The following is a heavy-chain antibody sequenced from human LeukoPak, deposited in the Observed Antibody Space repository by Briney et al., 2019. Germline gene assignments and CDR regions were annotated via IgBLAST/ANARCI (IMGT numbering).Heavy chain of an antibody. Sequence: ASVKVSCKASGYTFTGYYMHWVRQPPAQGLEWMGCINPNSGSTNYAQKFQGRVTMTSDTSISTAYMELSRLRSDDTAVYYCARVRYCTNGVCYWEFEYWGEGKLVTVSS. CDR2: INPNSGST. CDR3: ARVRYCTNGVCYWEFEY. D-gene: IGHD2-8*01. V-gene: IGHV1-2*02. J-gene: IGHJ4*02. CDR1: GYTFTGYY.